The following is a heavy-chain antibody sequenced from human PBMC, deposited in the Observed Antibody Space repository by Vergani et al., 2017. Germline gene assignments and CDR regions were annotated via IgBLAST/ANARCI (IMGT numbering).Heavy chain of an antibody. CDR3: GRGFSSGIFDY. V-gene: IGHV3-48*01. D-gene: IGHD3-10*01. CDR2: IGTGFSST. J-gene: IGHJ4*02. Sequence: EVQLVESGGGLVQPGGSLRLSCVASGFSFSNYNINWVRQAPGKGLEWVSYIGTGFSSTYYAASVKGRFIISRDNAKNSLYLQMNSLRADDTAVYYCGRGFSSGIFDYWGQGTLVTVSS. CDR1: GFSFSNYN.